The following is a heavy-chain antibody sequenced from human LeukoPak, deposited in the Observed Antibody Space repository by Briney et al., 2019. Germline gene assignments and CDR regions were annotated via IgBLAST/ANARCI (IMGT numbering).Heavy chain of an antibody. J-gene: IGHJ6*02. Sequence: GGSLRLSCAASGFTFSSYAMSWVRQAPGKGLEWVSAISGSGGSTYYADSVKGQFTISRDNSKNTLYLQMNSLRAEDTAVYYCAKGGPDGDYYYYYYGMDVWGQGTTVTVSS. V-gene: IGHV3-23*01. CDR3: AKGGPDGDYYYYYYGMDV. D-gene: IGHD4-17*01. CDR2: ISGSGGST. CDR1: GFTFSSYA.